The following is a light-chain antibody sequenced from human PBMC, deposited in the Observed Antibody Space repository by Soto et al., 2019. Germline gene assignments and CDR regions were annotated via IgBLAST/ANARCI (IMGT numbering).Light chain of an antibody. CDR2: DAS. CDR3: KQYNSYSQT. J-gene: IGKJ1*01. CDR1: QSISSW. V-gene: IGKV1-5*01. Sequence: DIQMTQSPSTLSASVGDRVTITCRASQSISSWLAWYQQKPGKAPKLLIHDASSLESGVPSRFSGSGSGTEFTLTFSSLQPDDFATYYCKQYNSYSQTFGQGTKVDIK.